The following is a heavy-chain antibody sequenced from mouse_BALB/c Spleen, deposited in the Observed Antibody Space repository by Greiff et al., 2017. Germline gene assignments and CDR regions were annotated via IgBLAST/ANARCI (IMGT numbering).Heavy chain of an antibody. J-gene: IGHJ1*01. CDR1: GFSLTSYG. D-gene: IGHD1-1*01. CDR2: IWRDGST. Sequence: VHLVESGPDLVAPSQSLSITCTASGFSLTSYGVHWVRQPPGKGLEWLVVIWRDGSTTYNSALKSRLSISKDNSKSQVFLKMNSLQTDDTAMYYCARHGDYGSSYGYWYCDVGGAGTTVRLL. V-gene: IGHV2-6-2*01. CDR3: ARHGDYGSSYGYWYCDV.